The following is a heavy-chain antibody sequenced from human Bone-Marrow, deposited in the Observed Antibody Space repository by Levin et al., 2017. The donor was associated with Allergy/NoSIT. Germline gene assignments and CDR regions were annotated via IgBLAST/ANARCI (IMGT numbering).Heavy chain of an antibody. CDR1: GFTFSSYG. Sequence: GESLKISCAASGFTFSSYGMHWVRQAPGKGLEWVAVISNDGSDKYYADSVKGRFTISRDNSKNTLYLQMNSLRAEDTAVYYSAKDRGYYDFDLPDYWGQGTLVTVSS. CDR3: AKDRGYYDFDLPDY. V-gene: IGHV3-30*18. D-gene: IGHD3-3*01. CDR2: ISNDGSDK. J-gene: IGHJ4*02.